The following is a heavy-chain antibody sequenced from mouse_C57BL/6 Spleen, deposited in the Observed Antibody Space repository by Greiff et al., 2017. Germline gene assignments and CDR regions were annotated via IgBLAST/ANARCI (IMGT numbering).Heavy chain of an antibody. D-gene: IGHD2-5*01. J-gene: IGHJ1*03. CDR2: INYDGSST. CDR3: AREEVGYSNYGYFDV. V-gene: IGHV5-16*01. Sequence: EVMLVESEGGLVQPGSSMKLSCTASGFTFSDYYMAWVRQVPEKGLEWVANINYDGSSTYYLDSLKSRFIISRDNAKNILYLQMSSLKSEDTATYYCAREEVGYSNYGYFDVWGTGTTVTVSS. CDR1: GFTFSDYY.